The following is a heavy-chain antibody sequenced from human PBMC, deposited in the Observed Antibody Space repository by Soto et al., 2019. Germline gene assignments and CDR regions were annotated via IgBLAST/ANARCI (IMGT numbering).Heavy chain of an antibody. V-gene: IGHV1-18*04. CDR2: ISAYNGNT. D-gene: IGHD2-15*01. Sequence: GASVKVSRKASGYTFTSYGISWVRQAPGQGLEWMGWISAYNGNTNYAQKLQGRVTMTTDTSTSTAYMELRSLRSDDTAVYYCARRRGVVKEGYYYYYYGMDVWGQGTTVTVSS. CDR3: ARRRGVVKEGYYYYYYGMDV. J-gene: IGHJ6*02. CDR1: GYTFTSYG.